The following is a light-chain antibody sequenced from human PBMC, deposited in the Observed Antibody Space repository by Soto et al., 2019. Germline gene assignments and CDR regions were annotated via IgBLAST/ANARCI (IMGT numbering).Light chain of an antibody. V-gene: IGLV2-14*03. J-gene: IGLJ1*01. Sequence: QSVLTQPASVSGSPGQSITISCTGTSSDVGGYKYVSWYQHHPGKAPKLMIYDVSNRPSGVSNRFSGSKSGNTASLTISGLQAEDEADYYCSSYTSNNPPSFGPGTKAPVL. CDR2: DVS. CDR1: SSDVGGYKY. CDR3: SSYTSNNPPS.